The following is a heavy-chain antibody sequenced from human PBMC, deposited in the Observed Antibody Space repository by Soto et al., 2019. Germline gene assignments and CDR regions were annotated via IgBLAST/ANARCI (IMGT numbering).Heavy chain of an antibody. V-gene: IGHV4-34*01. Sequence: PSETLSLTCAVYGGSFSGYYWSWIRQPPWKGLEWIGEINHSGSTNYNPSLKSRVTISVDTSKNQFSLRLSSVTAAYMAVYYCARGLTRSYYDSSGYYYSRWFGPWGQGTLVTVAS. J-gene: IGHJ5*02. CDR2: INHSGST. D-gene: IGHD3-22*01. CDR1: GGSFSGYY. CDR3: ARGLTRSYYDSSGYYYSRWFGP.